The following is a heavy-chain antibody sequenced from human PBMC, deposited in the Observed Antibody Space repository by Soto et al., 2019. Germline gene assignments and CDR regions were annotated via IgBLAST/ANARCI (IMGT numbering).Heavy chain of an antibody. J-gene: IGHJ5*02. Sequence: SEALSLPCTLSGRSISSTSYYWAWILQPPGKGLEWIGSIYYSGSTYYNPSLKSRVTISVDTSKNQFSLKLSSVTAADTAVYYCARLYIAAQNWFDPWGQGNLVTGSS. CDR1: GRSISSTSYY. CDR2: IYYSGST. D-gene: IGHD6-13*01. CDR3: ARLYIAAQNWFDP. V-gene: IGHV4-39*01.